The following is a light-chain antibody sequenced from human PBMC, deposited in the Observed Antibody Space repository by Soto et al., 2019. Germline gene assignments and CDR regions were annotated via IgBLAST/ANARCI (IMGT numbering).Light chain of an antibody. V-gene: IGKV1-39*01. CDR1: QSISSY. Sequence: DILMTQSPSSLSASVGDRVTISCRASQSISSYLNWYQQKPGKAPKLLIYDASSLHSGVPARFSGSGSGTDFTLTISSLQPEDFATYYCQQSYSTPITFGQGTRLEIK. J-gene: IGKJ5*01. CDR3: QQSYSTPIT. CDR2: DAS.